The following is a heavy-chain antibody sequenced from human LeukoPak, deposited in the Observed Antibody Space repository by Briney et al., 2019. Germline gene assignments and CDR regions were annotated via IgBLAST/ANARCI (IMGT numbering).Heavy chain of an antibody. J-gene: IGHJ4*02. V-gene: IGHV4-30-4*01. Sequence: SETLSLTCTVSGGSISSGDYYWGWIRQPPGKGLEWIGYIYYSGSTYYNPSLKSRVTISVDTSKNQFSLKLSSVTAADTAVYYCARVGYGSGSYYPDYWGQGTLVTVSS. CDR2: IYYSGST. CDR3: ARVGYGSGSYYPDY. CDR1: GGSISSGDYY. D-gene: IGHD3-10*01.